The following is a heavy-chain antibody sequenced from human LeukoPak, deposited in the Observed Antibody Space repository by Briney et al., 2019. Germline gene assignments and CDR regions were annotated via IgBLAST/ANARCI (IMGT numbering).Heavy chain of an antibody. D-gene: IGHD3-16*01. CDR2: MNPKSGNT. CDR3: ASGRAGSSLGTLWGTTPRDNRLEYFQH. J-gene: IGHJ1*01. Sequence: ASVKVSCKASGYTFTSYDINWVRQATGQGLEWMGWMNPKSGNTGYAQKFQGRVTITRNTSISTAYMELSSLRSEDTAVYYCASGRAGSSLGTLWGTTPRDNRLEYFQHWGQGTLVTVSS. V-gene: IGHV1-8*03. CDR1: GYTFTSYD.